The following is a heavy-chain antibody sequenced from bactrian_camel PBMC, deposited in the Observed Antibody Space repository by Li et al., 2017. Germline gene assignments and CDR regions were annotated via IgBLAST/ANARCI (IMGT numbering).Heavy chain of an antibody. Sequence: VQLVESGGGSVQAGGSLRLSCVVSGLDFSGYWMYWVRQAPGKERELVSTIFAGGATTCADSVKGRFTISRPANARNTMYLEMNDLKTEDTGVYRCAADSWCYYSDLPASQPLRDFPYWGQGTQVTVS. CDR1: GLDFSGYW. J-gene: IGHJ6*01. CDR3: AADSWCYYSDLPASQPLRDFPY. CDR2: IFAGGAT. D-gene: IGHD4*01. V-gene: IGHV3S1*01.